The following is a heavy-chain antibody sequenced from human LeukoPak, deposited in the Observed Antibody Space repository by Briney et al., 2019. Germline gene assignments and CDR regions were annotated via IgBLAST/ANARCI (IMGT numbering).Heavy chain of an antibody. CDR3: AKARYYDSSGYWGFDY. V-gene: IGHV3-30*18. J-gene: IGHJ4*02. CDR1: GFTFSSYG. Sequence: GGSLRLSCAASGFTFSSYGMHWVRQAPGKGLEWVAVISYDGSNKYYADSVKGRFTISRDNSKNTLYLQMNSLRAEDTAVYYCAKARYYDSSGYWGFDYWGQGTLVTVSS. D-gene: IGHD3-22*01. CDR2: ISYDGSNK.